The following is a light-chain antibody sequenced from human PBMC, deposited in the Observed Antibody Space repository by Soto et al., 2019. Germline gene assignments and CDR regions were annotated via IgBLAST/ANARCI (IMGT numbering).Light chain of an antibody. CDR2: DVS. Sequence: DIQMTQSPSTLSASVGDRVIMTCRASQTVERWMAWYQQKPGKAPKLLISDVSTLERGVPSRFSGSGSGTEFTLTISSLQPDDFATYYCQHYNSYSEAFGQGTKVDIK. CDR1: QTVERW. V-gene: IGKV1-5*01. CDR3: QHYNSYSEA. J-gene: IGKJ1*01.